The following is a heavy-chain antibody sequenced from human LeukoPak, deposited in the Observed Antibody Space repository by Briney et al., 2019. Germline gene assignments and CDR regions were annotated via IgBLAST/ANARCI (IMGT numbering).Heavy chain of an antibody. CDR3: AKGGSARVFDY. D-gene: IGHD6-25*01. J-gene: IGHJ4*02. CDR1: GFTFSSYG. Sequence: GGSLRLSCAASGFTFSSYGMHWVRQAPGRGLEWVSAISGSGGSTYYADSVKGRFTTSRDNSKNTLYLQMNSLRAEDTAVYYCAKGGSARVFDYWGQGTLVTVSS. V-gene: IGHV3-23*01. CDR2: ISGSGGST.